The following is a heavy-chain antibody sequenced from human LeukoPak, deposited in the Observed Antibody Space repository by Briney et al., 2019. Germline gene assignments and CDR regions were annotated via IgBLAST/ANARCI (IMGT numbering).Heavy chain of an antibody. V-gene: IGHV1-2*02. D-gene: IGHD6-13*01. Sequence: ASVKVSCKASGYIFSDYYMHWVRQAPGQGLEWLGWINPKSGAADHAQQFRGRVTITRDTSINTDYMEMKRVTSDDTAVYCARGAEAETSPLDFWGQGTLVIVS. CDR3: ARGAEAETSPLDF. CDR1: GYIFSDYY. CDR2: INPKSGAA. J-gene: IGHJ4*02.